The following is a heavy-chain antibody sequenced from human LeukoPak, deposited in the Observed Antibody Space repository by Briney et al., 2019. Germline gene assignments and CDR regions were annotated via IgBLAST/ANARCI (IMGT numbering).Heavy chain of an antibody. J-gene: IGHJ3*02. CDR2: IYHSGTT. CDR1: GVSISSPNW. V-gene: IGHV4-4*02. Sequence: PSETLSLTCAVSGVSISSPNWWNWVRQPPGKGLEWIGEIYHSGTTNYIPSLKSRVTISVDKSKNHFSLNLGSVTAADTAVYYCARADTSGTYSSDAFDIWGQGTMVTVSS. CDR3: ARADTSGTYSSDAFDI. D-gene: IGHD3-10*01.